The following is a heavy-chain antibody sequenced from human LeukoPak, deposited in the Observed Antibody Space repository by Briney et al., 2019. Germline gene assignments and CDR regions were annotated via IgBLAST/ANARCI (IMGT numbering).Heavy chain of an antibody. V-gene: IGHV3-23*01. CDR1: GFTFSNYA. J-gene: IGHJ6*02. D-gene: IGHD3-10*01. Sequence: GGSLRLSCAASGFTFSNYAMSWVRQAPGKGLEWVSVISDSGGSTYYADSVKGRFTISRDDSKNTLYLQMNSLRVEDTAVYYCAKNRVTSGMDVWGQGTTVTVSS. CDR2: ISDSGGST. CDR3: AKNRVTSGMDV.